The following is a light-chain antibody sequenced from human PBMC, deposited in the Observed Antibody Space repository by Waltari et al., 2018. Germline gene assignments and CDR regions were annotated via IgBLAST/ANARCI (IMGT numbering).Light chain of an antibody. CDR2: KTN. V-gene: IGLV8-61*01. CDR1: SGSVSSTSY. CDR3: LLYMGSGIWV. J-gene: IGLJ3*02. Sequence: QTVVTQEPSLSVSPGGTVTLTCALSSGSVSSTSYARWYQQRPGQTPRTLVYKTNIRSSVVPDRFSGSIRGNKAALIITGAQADDESDYYCLLYMGSGIWVFGGGTKLTVL.